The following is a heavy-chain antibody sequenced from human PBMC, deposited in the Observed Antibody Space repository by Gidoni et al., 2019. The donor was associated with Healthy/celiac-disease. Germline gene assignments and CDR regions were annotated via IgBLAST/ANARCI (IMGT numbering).Heavy chain of an antibody. V-gene: IGHV1-69*02. CDR1: GGTFSSYT. D-gene: IGHD3-22*01. Sequence: QVQLVQSGAEVKKPGSSVKVSCKASGGTFSSYTISWVRQAPGQGLEWMGRIIHILGIANYAQKFQGRVTITADKSTSTAYMELSSLRSEDTAVYYCAIRDYYDSSGYYSHAFDIWGQGTMVTVSS. J-gene: IGHJ3*02. CDR2: IIHILGIA. CDR3: AIRDYYDSSGYYSHAFDI.